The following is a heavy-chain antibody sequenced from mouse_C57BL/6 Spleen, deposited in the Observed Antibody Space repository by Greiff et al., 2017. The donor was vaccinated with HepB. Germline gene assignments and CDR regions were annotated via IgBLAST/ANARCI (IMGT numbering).Heavy chain of an antibody. D-gene: IGHD2-12*01. CDR3: TRYDYSFAY. J-gene: IGHJ3*01. Sequence: LVESGAELVRPGASVSLSCKASGYTFTDYEMHWVKQTPVHGLEWIGAIDPETGGTAYNQKFKGKAILTADKSSSTAYMELRSLTSEDSAVYYCTRYDYSFAYWGQGTLVTVSA. CDR2: IDPETGGT. V-gene: IGHV1-15*01. CDR1: GYTFTDYE.